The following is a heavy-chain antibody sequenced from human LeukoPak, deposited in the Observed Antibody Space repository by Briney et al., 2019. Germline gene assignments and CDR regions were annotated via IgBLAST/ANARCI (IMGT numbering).Heavy chain of an antibody. CDR2: ISWNSGSI. V-gene: IGHV3-9*01. D-gene: IGHD6-19*01. J-gene: IGHJ4*02. CDR3: AKGNVAVAGTLNY. CDR1: GFTFDGYV. Sequence: GRSLRLSCAASGFTFDGYVMHWVRQAPGKGLEWVSGISWNSGSIGYADSVKGRFTISRDNAKNSLFLQMNSLRPEDTALYYCAKGNVAVAGTLNYWGQGTLVTVSS.